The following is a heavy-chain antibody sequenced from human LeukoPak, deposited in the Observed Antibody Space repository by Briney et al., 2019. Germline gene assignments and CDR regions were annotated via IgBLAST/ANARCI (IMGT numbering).Heavy chain of an antibody. CDR2: IWYDGSNR. CDR1: GFTFSSYG. V-gene: IGHV3-33*01. J-gene: IGHJ6*02. Sequence: GGSLRLSCAASGFTFSSYGMHWVRQAPGKGLEWVAVIWYDGSNRYYADSVKGRFTISRDNSKNTLYLQMNSLRAEDTAVYYCARDRASGGSYYYYYGMDVWGQGTTVTVSS. D-gene: IGHD2-15*01. CDR3: ARDRASGGSYYYYYGMDV.